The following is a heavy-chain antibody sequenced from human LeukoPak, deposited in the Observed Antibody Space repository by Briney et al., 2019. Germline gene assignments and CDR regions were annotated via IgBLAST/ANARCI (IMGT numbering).Heavy chain of an antibody. CDR2: INHSGST. V-gene: IGHV4-34*01. J-gene: IGHJ3*02. CDR1: GVSFSGYY. D-gene: IGHD3-3*01. CDR3: ARGLSSLRFWGWLFRHEAFDI. Sequence: SETLSLTCAVYGVSFSGYYWSWIRQPPGKGLEWIGEINHSGSTNYNPSLKSRVTISVDTSKNQFSLKLSSVTAADTVVYYFARGLSSLRFWGWLFRHEAFDIWGQGTMVTVSS.